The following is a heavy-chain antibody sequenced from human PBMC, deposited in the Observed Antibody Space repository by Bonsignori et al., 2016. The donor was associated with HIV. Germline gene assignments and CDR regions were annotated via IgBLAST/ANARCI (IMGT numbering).Heavy chain of an antibody. CDR2: ISSSGSTI. CDR1: GFTFSDYY. J-gene: IGHJ3*02. Sequence: GGSLRLSCAASGFTFSDYYMSWIRQAPGKGLEWVSYISSSGSTIYYADSVKGRFTISRDNAKNSLYLQMNSLRAEDTAVYYCARDKGPIRFLEWPDAFDIWGQGTMVTVSS. CDR3: ARDKGPIRFLEWPDAFDI. D-gene: IGHD3-3*01. V-gene: IGHV3-11*01.